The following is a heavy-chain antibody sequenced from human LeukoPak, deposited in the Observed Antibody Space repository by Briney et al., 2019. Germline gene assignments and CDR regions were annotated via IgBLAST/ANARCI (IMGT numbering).Heavy chain of an antibody. Sequence: GGSLRLSCAASGFTFSSYSMNWVRQAPGKGLEWVSYISSSSSTIYYADSVKGRFTISRDNAKNSLYLQMNSLRAEDTAVYYCARDGNGLYDSSGFDYWGQGTLVTVSS. CDR1: GFTFSSYS. J-gene: IGHJ4*02. CDR3: ARDGNGLYDSSGFDY. V-gene: IGHV3-48*04. CDR2: ISSSSSTI. D-gene: IGHD3-22*01.